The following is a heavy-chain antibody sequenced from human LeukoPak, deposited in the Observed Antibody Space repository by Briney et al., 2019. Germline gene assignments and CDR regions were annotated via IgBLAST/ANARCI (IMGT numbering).Heavy chain of an antibody. J-gene: IGHJ3*02. CDR3: ARLSLGYCSSTSCSPGAFDI. CDR1: GYSISSGYY. D-gene: IGHD2-2*01. Sequence: SETLSLTCAVSGYSISSGYYWGWIRQPPGKGLEWIGSIYHSGSTYCNPSLKSRVTISVDTSKNQFSLKLSSVTAADTAVYYCARLSLGYCSSTSCSPGAFDIWGQGTMVTVSS. CDR2: IYHSGST. V-gene: IGHV4-38-2*01.